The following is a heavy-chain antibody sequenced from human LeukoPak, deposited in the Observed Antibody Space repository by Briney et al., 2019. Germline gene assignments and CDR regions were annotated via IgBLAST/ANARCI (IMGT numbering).Heavy chain of an antibody. CDR3: SKDLTSDFGGGFDA. CDR1: GFTFSNHG. Sequence: GGSLRLSCAASGFTFSNHGMHWVRQAPHKGLEWVAFIQFDGSRKDYADSVKGRFTITRDNSKNTLYLQMNSLKTEDTAVYYCSKDLTSDFGGGFDAWGQGTLVTVSS. CDR2: IQFDGSRK. V-gene: IGHV3-30*02. D-gene: IGHD3-10*01. J-gene: IGHJ5*02.